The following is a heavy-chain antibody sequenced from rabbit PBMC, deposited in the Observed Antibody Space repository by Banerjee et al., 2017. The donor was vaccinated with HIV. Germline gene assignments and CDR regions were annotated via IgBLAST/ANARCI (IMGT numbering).Heavy chain of an antibody. D-gene: IGHD1-1*01. CDR2: IDTSSGNT. J-gene: IGHJ6*01. CDR3: AREGASSAGYYL. CDR1: GFSFNNNYV. Sequence: QEQLEESGGDLVKPEGSLTLTCTASGFSFNNNYVMCWVRQAPGKGLEWIACIDTSSGNTYYASWAKGRFTISKTSSTTVTLQMTSLTAADTATYFCAREGASSAGYYLWGPGTLVTVS. V-gene: IGHV1S45*01.